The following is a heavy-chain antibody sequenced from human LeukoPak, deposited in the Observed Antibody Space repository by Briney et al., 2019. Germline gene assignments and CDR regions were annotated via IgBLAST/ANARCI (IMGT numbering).Heavy chain of an antibody. CDR3: ARGNSGYDYPPPGGFDP. D-gene: IGHD5-12*01. J-gene: IGHJ5*02. Sequence: SETLSLTCTVSGGSISSYYWSWIRQPPGRGLEWIGYIYYSGSTNYNPSLKSRVTISVDTSKNQFSLKLSSVTAAVTAVYYCARGNSGYDYPPPGGFDPWGQGTLVTVSS. V-gene: IGHV4-59*01. CDR1: GGSISSYY. CDR2: IYYSGST.